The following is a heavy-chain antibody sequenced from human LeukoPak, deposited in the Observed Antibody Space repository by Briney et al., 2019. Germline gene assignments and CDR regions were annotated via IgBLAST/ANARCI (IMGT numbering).Heavy chain of an antibody. J-gene: IGHJ4*02. Sequence: GGSLRLSCAASGFTFSSYAMSWVRQVPGKGLEWVSAISGSGDTTYYTDSVKGRFTISRDNSKNTLYLQMNSLRAEDTAVYYCAKGKSGSSFRPFDYWGQGTLVTVSS. D-gene: IGHD3-10*01. CDR1: GFTFSSYA. CDR3: AKGKSGSSFRPFDY. V-gene: IGHV3-23*01. CDR2: ISGSGDTT.